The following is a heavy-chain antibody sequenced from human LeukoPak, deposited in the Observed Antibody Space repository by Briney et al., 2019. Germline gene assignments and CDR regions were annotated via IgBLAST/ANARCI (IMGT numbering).Heavy chain of an antibody. CDR1: GYTFTSYG. J-gene: IGHJ5*02. Sequence: VASVKVSCKASGYTFTSYGISWVRQAPGQGLEWMGWISAYNGNTNYAQKLQGRVTMTTDTSTSTAYMELRSLRSDDTAVYYCARGEVVTAIPCWFDPWGQGTLVTVSS. D-gene: IGHD2-21*02. CDR2: ISAYNGNT. CDR3: ARGEVVTAIPCWFDP. V-gene: IGHV1-18*01.